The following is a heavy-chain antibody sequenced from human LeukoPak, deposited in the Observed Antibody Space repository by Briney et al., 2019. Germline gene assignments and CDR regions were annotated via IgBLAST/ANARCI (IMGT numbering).Heavy chain of an antibody. CDR3: ARGALGP. CDR2: IYTSGDT. CDR1: GGSISTGDYY. J-gene: IGHJ5*02. Sequence: SSETLSLTCTVSGGSISTGDYYWSWIRQPAGKELEWIGRIYTSGDTIYNSSLKSRVTISVDTSKNQFSLKLSSVTAADTAVYYCARGALGPWGQGTLVTVSS. D-gene: IGHD7-27*01. V-gene: IGHV4-61*02.